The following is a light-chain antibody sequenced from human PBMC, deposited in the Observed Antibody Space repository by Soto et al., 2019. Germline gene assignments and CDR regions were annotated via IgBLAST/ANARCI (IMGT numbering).Light chain of an antibody. Sequence: QSALTQPASVSGSPGQSIAISCTGTSSDIGGYNCVSWYQQHPGKAPKLMIYDVASRPSGISNRFSGSKSGNTASLTISGLQAEDEADYYCSSCTSISTPVVFGGGTKLTVL. CDR1: SSDIGGYNC. CDR3: SSCTSISTPVV. V-gene: IGLV2-14*03. CDR2: DVA. J-gene: IGLJ2*01.